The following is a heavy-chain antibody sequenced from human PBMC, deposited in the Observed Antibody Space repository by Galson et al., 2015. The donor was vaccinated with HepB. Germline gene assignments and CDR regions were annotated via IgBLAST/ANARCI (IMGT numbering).Heavy chain of an antibody. Sequence: LRLSCAASEFTFSTYAMSWVRQAPGRGLEWVSSVTSGGSAYYADSVKGRFTISRDNSKNTLYLQINSLRAEDTAVYYCAKAGDRKYYFDYWGQGTLVTVSS. J-gene: IGHJ4*02. V-gene: IGHV3-23*01. CDR2: VTSGGSA. D-gene: IGHD1-14*01. CDR1: EFTFSTYA. CDR3: AKAGDRKYYFDY.